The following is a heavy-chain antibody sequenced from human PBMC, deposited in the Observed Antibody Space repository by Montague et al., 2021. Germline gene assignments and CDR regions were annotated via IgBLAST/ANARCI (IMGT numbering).Heavy chain of an antibody. CDR1: GFTFSSYW. D-gene: IGHD6-25*01. V-gene: IGHV3-74*03. CDR2: ITFDGSNT. CDR3: ARNLAVAAARAFDN. Sequence: SLRLSCAASGFTFSSYWMHWVRQAPGKGLVWVSRITFDGSNTSYADSVKGRFTISRDNSKNTLYLQMNSLRAEDTAVYYCARNLAVAAARAFDNWGQGTLVTVSS. J-gene: IGHJ3*02.